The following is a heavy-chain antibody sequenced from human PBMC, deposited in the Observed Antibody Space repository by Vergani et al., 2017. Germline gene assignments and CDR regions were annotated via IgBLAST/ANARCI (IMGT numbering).Heavy chain of an antibody. Sequence: QVQLQESGPGLVKPSETLSLTCTVSGGSISSYYWSWIRQPPGKGLEWIGYIYYSGSTYYNPSLKSRVTISVDTSKNQFSLKLSSVTAADTAVYYCARVNYYDSSGYYPLDYWGQGTLVTVSS. J-gene: IGHJ4*02. D-gene: IGHD3-22*01. V-gene: IGHV4-59*06. CDR3: ARVNYYDSSGYYPLDY. CDR2: IYYSGST. CDR1: GGSISSYY.